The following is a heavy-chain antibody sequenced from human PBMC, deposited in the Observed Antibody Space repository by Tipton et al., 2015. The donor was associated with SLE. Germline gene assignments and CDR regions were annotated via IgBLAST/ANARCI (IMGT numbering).Heavy chain of an antibody. Sequence: GSLRLSCAASGFTFSSYAMSWVRQAPGKGLEWVSAISGSGGSTYYADSVKGRFTISRDNSKNTLYLQMNSLRAEDTAVYYCAKDGVLSPSYNYWYFDLWGRGTLVTVSS. CDR3: AKDGVLSPSYNYWYFDL. CDR2: ISGSGGST. CDR1: GFTFSSYA. D-gene: IGHD1-1*01. J-gene: IGHJ2*01. V-gene: IGHV3-23*01.